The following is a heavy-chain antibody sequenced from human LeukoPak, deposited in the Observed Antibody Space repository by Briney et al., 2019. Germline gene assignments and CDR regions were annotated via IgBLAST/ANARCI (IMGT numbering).Heavy chain of an antibody. CDR2: ITGRDSGT. V-gene: IGHV3-23*01. D-gene: IGHD6-13*01. J-gene: IGHJ4*02. Sequence: PGGSLRLSCAASGLTFISYAMSWVRQAPGKGLEWVSSITGRDSGTYYADSVKGRFTISRDTSNNTLYLQMSSLRAEDTALYYCAKVRGSTWDPFDYWGQGTLVTVSS. CDR3: AKVRGSTWDPFDY. CDR1: GLTFISYA.